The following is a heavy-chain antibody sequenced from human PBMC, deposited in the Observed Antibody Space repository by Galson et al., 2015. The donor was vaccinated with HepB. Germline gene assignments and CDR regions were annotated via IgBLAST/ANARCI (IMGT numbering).Heavy chain of an antibody. CDR3: AKDQDYYDSSGYLGY. CDR2: ISWNSGSI. V-gene: IGHV3-9*01. CDR1: GFTFDDYA. Sequence: SLRLSCAASGFTFDDYAMHWVRQAPGKGLEWVSGISWNSGSIGYADSVKGRFTISRDNAKNSLYLQMNSLRAEDTALYYCAKDQDYYDSSGYLGYWGQGTLVTVSS. J-gene: IGHJ4*02. D-gene: IGHD3-22*01.